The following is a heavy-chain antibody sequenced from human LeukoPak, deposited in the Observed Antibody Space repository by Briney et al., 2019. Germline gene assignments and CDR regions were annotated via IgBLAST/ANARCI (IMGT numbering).Heavy chain of an antibody. CDR3: ARGLFVDGFHFDY. Sequence: GESLKISCRGSGYSFTNYWIGWVRQMPGKGLEWMGIIYPGDSDTRYSPSVQGQVTISADKSINTAYLQWSSLKASDTAMYYCARGLFVDGFHFDYWGQGTLVTVSS. D-gene: IGHD5-24*01. CDR1: GYSFTNYW. V-gene: IGHV5-51*01. J-gene: IGHJ4*02. CDR2: IYPGDSDT.